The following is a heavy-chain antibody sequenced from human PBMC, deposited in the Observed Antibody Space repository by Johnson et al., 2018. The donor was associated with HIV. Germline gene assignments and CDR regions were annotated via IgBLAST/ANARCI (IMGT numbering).Heavy chain of an antibody. CDR1: GFTFSGSA. Sequence: VQLVESGGGLVQPGGSLKLSCAASGFTFSGSAMHWVRQASGKGLEWVGRVRSKTNNYATASPASVKGRFTIPRDDSKNTAYLQMNSLKTEDTAVYYCTVPASIAVAGLGAFDIWGQGTMVTVSS. D-gene: IGHD6-19*01. J-gene: IGHJ3*02. CDR3: TVPASIAVAGLGAFDI. CDR2: VRSKTNNYAT. V-gene: IGHV3-73*02.